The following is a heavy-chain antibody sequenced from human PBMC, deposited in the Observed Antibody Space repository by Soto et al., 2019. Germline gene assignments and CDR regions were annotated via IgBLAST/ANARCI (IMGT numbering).Heavy chain of an antibody. D-gene: IGHD3-22*01. J-gene: IGHJ6*02. CDR1: GGSFSGYY. Sequence: SETLSLTCAVYGGSFSGYYWSWIRQPPGEGLEWIGYIYYSGSTYYNPSLKSRVTISVDTSKNQFSLKLSSVTAADTAVYYCARDLKRYYDSSGYGYYYYGMDVWGQWTTVTVSS. CDR3: ARDLKRYYDSSGYGYYYYGMDV. CDR2: IYYSGST. V-gene: IGHV4-34*09.